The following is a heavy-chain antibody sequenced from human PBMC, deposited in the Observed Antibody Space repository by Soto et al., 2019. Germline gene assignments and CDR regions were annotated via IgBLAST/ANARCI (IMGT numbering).Heavy chain of an antibody. V-gene: IGHV1-69*01. CDR1: GGNFSSYA. Sequence: QVQLVQSGAEVKKPGSSVKVSCKASGGNFSSYAISWVRQAPGQGLEWMGGIIPIFGTANYAQKFQGRVTITADESTSTAYMELSSLRSEDTAVYYCARDSGSYYNEKGLFDYWGQGTLVTVSS. D-gene: IGHD3-10*01. J-gene: IGHJ4*02. CDR3: ARDSGSYYNEKGLFDY. CDR2: IIPIFGTA.